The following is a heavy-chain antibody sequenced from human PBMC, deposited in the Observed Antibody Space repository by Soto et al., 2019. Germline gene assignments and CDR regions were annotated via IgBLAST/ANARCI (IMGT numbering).Heavy chain of an antibody. V-gene: IGHV4-31*01. CDR2: MYYSGST. CDR3: AREYSHSGYSSSWVFDY. CDR1: GGSINSGGYY. J-gene: IGHJ4*02. D-gene: IGHD6-13*01. Sequence: QVQLRESGPGLVKPSQTLSLTCTVSGGSINSGGYYWNWIRQHPGKGLEWIGYMYYSGSTYYNPFLTSQVIIPAGTSENHFSLKLSSVTAANTAVYFFAREYSHSGYSSSWVFDYWGQGTLVNVSS.